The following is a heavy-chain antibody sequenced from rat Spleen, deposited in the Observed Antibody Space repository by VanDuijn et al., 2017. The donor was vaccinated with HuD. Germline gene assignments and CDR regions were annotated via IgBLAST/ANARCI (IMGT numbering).Heavy chain of an antibody. Sequence: EVQLVETGGGLVQPGRSLKLSCVASGFTFNNYWMTWIRQAPGRGLEWVACITNTDGNTYYPDSVKGRFTISRDNAKSTLYLQMNSLRSEDTATYYCTRDGQLRYFDYWGQGVMVTVSS. CDR1: GFTFNNYW. D-gene: IGHD1-10*01. CDR3: TRDGQLRYFDY. CDR2: ITNTDGNT. V-gene: IGHV5-31*01. J-gene: IGHJ2*01.